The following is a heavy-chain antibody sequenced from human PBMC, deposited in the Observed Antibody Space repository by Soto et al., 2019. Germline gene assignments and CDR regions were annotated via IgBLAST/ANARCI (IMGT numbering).Heavy chain of an antibody. J-gene: IGHJ6*02. D-gene: IGHD2-2*01. CDR3: ARDRPSRDSSYYGLDV. V-gene: IGHV3-33*01. Sequence: GGSLRLSCTASGFTFSTSGIHWVRQAPGKGLEWVAVIWYDGSNKYYADSVKGRFTISRDNAKKSVYLQMNTLRAEDTAVYYCARDRPSRDSSYYGLDVWGQGTTVTVSS. CDR2: IWYDGSNK. CDR1: GFTFSTSG.